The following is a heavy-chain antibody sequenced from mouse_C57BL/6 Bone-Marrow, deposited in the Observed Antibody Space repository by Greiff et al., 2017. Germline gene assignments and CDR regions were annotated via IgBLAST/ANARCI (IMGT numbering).Heavy chain of an antibody. V-gene: IGHV5-16*01. CDR2: INYDGSST. Sequence: EVQVVESEGGLVQPGSSMKLSCTASGFTFSDYYMAWVRQVPEKGLEWVANINYDGSSTYYLDSLKSRFIISRDNAKNILYLQMSSLKSEDTATYYCARDPYGYAMDYWGQGTSVTVSS. J-gene: IGHJ4*01. D-gene: IGHD1-1*02. CDR3: ARDPYGYAMDY. CDR1: GFTFSDYY.